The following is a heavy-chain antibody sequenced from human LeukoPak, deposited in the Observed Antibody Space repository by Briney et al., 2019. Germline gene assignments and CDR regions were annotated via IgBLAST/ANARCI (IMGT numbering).Heavy chain of an antibody. V-gene: IGHV3-23*01. CDR2: ISGSGGST. CDR1: GFTFSSYA. Sequence: GGSLRLSCAASGFTFSSYAMSWVRQAPGKGLEWVSAISGSGGSTYYADSVKGRFTISRDNSKNTLYLQMNSLGAEDTAVYYCAKNGGTPAYYYYYMDVWGKGTTVTVSS. J-gene: IGHJ6*03. CDR3: AKNGGTPAYYYYYMDV. D-gene: IGHD2-15*01.